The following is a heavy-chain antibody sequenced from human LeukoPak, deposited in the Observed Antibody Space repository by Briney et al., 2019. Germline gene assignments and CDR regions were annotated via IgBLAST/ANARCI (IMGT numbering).Heavy chain of an antibody. CDR1: GYSISNGYY. D-gene: IGHD2-8*01. Sequence: SETLSLTCTVSGYSISNGYYWGWIRQPPGKGLEWIGSIYHTGSTYYNPSLKSRVTISVDTSKNQFSLKLSSVTAADTAVYYCAGSLGYCTSNVCYLKYWGQGTLVTVSS. J-gene: IGHJ4*02. CDR2: IYHTGST. CDR3: AGSLGYCTSNVCYLKY. V-gene: IGHV4-38-2*02.